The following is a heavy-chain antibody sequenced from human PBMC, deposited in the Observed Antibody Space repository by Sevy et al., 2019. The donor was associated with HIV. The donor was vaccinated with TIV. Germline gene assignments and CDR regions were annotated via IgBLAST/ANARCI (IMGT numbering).Heavy chain of an antibody. CDR2: ISAYNGNT. J-gene: IGHJ4*02. CDR1: GYTFTSYG. D-gene: IGHD2-2*02. Sequence: ASVKVSCKASGYTFTSYGISWVRQAPGQGLEWMGWISAYNGNTNYAQKLQGRVTMTTDTSTSTAYMELRSLRSDDTAVYYCARERYCSSTSCYTEYYFDYWGQVTLVTVSS. V-gene: IGHV1-18*01. CDR3: ARERYCSSTSCYTEYYFDY.